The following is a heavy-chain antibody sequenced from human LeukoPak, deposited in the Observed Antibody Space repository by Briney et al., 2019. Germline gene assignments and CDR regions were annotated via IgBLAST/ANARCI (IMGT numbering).Heavy chain of an antibody. CDR3: AGIVVPAAGWYFDY. Sequence: SEALSITCAVYGGSFSGYYWSWIRQPPGKGLEWIGEINHSGSTNYNPSLKSRVTISVDTSKNQFSLKLSSVTAADTAVYYCAGIVVPAAGWYFDYWGQGTLVTVSS. D-gene: IGHD2-2*01. CDR2: INHSGST. V-gene: IGHV4-34*01. J-gene: IGHJ4*02. CDR1: GGSFSGYY.